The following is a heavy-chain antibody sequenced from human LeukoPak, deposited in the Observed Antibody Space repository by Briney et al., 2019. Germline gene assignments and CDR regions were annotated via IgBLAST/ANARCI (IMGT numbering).Heavy chain of an antibody. D-gene: IGHD4-23*01. Sequence: PSETLSLTCTVSGGSISSYYWSWIRQPPGQGLEWIGYIYYSGSTNYNPSLKSRVTISVDTSKNQFSLKLSSVTAADTAVYYCARGGTVVTHYYYGMDVWGQGTTVTVSS. J-gene: IGHJ6*02. CDR2: IYYSGST. CDR1: GGSISSYY. V-gene: IGHV4-59*01. CDR3: ARGGTVVTHYYYGMDV.